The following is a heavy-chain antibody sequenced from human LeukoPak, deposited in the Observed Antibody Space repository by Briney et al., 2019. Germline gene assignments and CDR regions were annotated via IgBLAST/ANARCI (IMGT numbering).Heavy chain of an antibody. CDR2: IYTSGST. J-gene: IGHJ3*02. CDR3: TRPIIAAAGLIVAFDI. Sequence: SETLSLTCTISGGSISSYYWSWIRQPPGKGLEWIGYIYTSGSTNYNPSLKSRVTISVDTSKNQFSLKLSSVTAADTAVYYCTRPIIAAAGLIVAFDIWGQGTMVTVSS. CDR1: GGSISSYY. D-gene: IGHD6-13*01. V-gene: IGHV4-4*09.